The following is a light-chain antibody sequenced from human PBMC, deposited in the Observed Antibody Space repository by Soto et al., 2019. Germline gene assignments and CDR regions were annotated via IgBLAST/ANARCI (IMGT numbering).Light chain of an antibody. CDR3: QRYNDYQYI. J-gene: IGKJ2*01. CDR1: QSISTY. V-gene: IGKV1-39*01. CDR2: AAS. Sequence: DIQMTQSPSSLSASIGDRVTITCRAGQSISTYLNWYQQIPGKAPKLLIYAASSLQSGVPSRFSGSGSGTDFSLTITSLQPEDFATYYCQRYNDYQYIFGQGTKLEIK.